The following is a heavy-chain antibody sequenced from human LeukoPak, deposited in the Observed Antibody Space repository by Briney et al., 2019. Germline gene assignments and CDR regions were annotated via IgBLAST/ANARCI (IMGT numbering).Heavy chain of an antibody. D-gene: IGHD3-16*02. J-gene: IGHJ4*02. V-gene: IGHV3-23*01. CDR2: ISGSGGST. Sequence: GGSLRLSCAASGFTFSSYAMSWVRQAPGKGLEWVSAISGSGGSTYYADSVKGRFTISRDNSKNTLYLQMNSLRAEDTAVYYCARGYRRSRPTSLDYWGQGTLVTVSS. CDR1: GFTFSSYA. CDR3: ARGYRRSRPTSLDY.